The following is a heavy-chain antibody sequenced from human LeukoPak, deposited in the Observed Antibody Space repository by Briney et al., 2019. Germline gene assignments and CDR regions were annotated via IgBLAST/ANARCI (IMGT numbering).Heavy chain of an antibody. Sequence: SETLSLTCTVSGGSISSYCWSWIRQPPGKGLEWIGCIYYSGYTNYNPSLKSRVTMSVDTSKNQFSLKVSSVTAADTAVYYCARDPGPYCTTTSCYVDYWGRGTLVTVSS. CDR1: GGSISSYC. V-gene: IGHV4-59*01. J-gene: IGHJ4*02. CDR3: ARDPGPYCTTTSCYVDY. D-gene: IGHD2-2*01. CDR2: IYYSGYT.